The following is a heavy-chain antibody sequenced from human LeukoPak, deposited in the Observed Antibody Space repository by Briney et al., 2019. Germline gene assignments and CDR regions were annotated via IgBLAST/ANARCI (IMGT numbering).Heavy chain of an antibody. D-gene: IGHD1-26*01. V-gene: IGHV3-66*01. CDR1: GVTVSGNY. Sequence: PGGSLRLSCAASGVTVSGNYMSWVRQAPGKGLEWVSVIYTSGDTYYADSVKGRFTISRDSSKNTLYLQMNTLRTEDTAVYYCVRVRYSGSWFPVPYFDCWGQGTLVTVSS. CDR3: VRVRYSGSWFPVPYFDC. J-gene: IGHJ4*02. CDR2: IYTSGDT.